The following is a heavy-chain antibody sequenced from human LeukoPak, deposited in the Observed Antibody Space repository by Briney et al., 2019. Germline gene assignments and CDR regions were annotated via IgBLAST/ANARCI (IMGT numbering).Heavy chain of an antibody. V-gene: IGHV1-69*04. CDR2: IIPILGIA. D-gene: IGHD2-15*01. Sequence: SVKVSCKASGGTFSSYAISWVRQAPGQGLEWMGRIIPILGIANYAQKFQGRVTITADKSTSTAYMELSSLRSEDTAVYYCARELFNIVVVVAARPHWFDPWGQGTLVTVSS. J-gene: IGHJ5*02. CDR3: ARELFNIVVVVAARPHWFDP. CDR1: GGTFSSYA.